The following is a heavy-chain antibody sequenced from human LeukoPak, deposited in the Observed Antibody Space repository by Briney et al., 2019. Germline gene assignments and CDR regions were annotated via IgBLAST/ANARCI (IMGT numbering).Heavy chain of an antibody. V-gene: IGHV3-7*03. Sequence: GGSLRLSCAASGFTFSSYWMSWVRQAPGKGLEWVANIKQDGNEKHYVDSVKGRFTISRVNVKNSLYLQMNSVRAEDTAFYYCARDKGGGEGSKFDSWGQGTLVTVSS. CDR1: GFTFSSYW. CDR2: IKQDGNEK. CDR3: ARDKGGGEGSKFDS. D-gene: IGHD2-21*01. J-gene: IGHJ4*02.